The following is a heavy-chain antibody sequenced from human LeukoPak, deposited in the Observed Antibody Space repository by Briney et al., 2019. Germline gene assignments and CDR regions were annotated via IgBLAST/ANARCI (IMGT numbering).Heavy chain of an antibody. J-gene: IGHJ4*02. CDR1: GYTFTSYG. V-gene: IGHV1-18*01. CDR2: ISAYNGNT. D-gene: IGHD2-15*01. Sequence: GASVKVSCKASGYTFTSYGISWVRQAPGQGLEWMGWISAYNGNTNYAQKLQGRVTMTTDTSTSTAYVELRSLRSDDTAVYYFARPTGGLLPHLLPLPLYYFDYWGQGTLVTVSS. CDR3: ARPTGGLLPHLLPLPLYYFDY.